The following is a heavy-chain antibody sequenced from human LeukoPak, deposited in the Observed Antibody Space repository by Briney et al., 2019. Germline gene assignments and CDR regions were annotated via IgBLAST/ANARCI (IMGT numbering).Heavy chain of an antibody. CDR3: AKVMGIVVVPAAIRGLDAFDI. Sequence: GGSLRLSCAASGFNFSIYSMNWVRQAPGKGLEWVAVISYDGSNKYYADSVKGRFTISRDNSKNTLYLQMNSLRAEDTAVYYCAKVMGIVVVPAAIRGLDAFDIWAKGQWSPSLQ. CDR2: ISYDGSNK. J-gene: IGHJ3*02. CDR1: GFNFSIYS. V-gene: IGHV3-30-3*01. D-gene: IGHD2-2*02.